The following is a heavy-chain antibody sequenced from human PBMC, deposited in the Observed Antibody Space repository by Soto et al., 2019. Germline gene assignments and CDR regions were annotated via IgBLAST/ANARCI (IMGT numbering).Heavy chain of an antibody. CDR2: IYYSGST. CDR3: ARHPESAYYDFWTWDPSGMDV. Sequence: SETLSLTCTVSGGSIISSSYCCVWIRQPPWSGLEWIGSIYYSGSTYYNPSLKSRVTISVDTSKNQFSLKLSSVTAADTAVYYCARHPESAYYDFWTWDPSGMDVWGQGTTVTVSS. D-gene: IGHD3-3*01. CDR1: GGSIISSSYC. V-gene: IGHV4-39*01. J-gene: IGHJ6*02.